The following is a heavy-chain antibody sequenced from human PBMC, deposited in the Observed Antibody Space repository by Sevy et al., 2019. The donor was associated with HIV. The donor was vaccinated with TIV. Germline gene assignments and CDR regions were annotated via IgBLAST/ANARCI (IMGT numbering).Heavy chain of an antibody. J-gene: IGHJ3*02. V-gene: IGHV4-30-2*01. CDR2: TYQGGSS. CDR1: GGSLISGPYS. Sequence: SETLSLTCAVSGGSLISGPYSWSWIRQPPGKGLEWIGYTYQGGSSYYNPSLKSRVTISVDRSRKHFSLNLHSVTAADTAVYFCARGGVTYGQGAFDIWGLGAMVTVSS. CDR3: ARGGVTYGQGAFDI. D-gene: IGHD2-8*01.